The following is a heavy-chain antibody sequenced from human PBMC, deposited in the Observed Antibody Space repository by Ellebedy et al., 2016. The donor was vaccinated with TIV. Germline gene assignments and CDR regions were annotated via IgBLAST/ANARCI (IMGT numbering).Heavy chain of an antibody. CDR2: INPSGGST. V-gene: IGHV1-46*01. D-gene: IGHD2-21*02. CDR1: GYTFTGYY. J-gene: IGHJ4*02. CDR3: AGGYGDWGY. Sequence: ASVKVSCXASGYTFTGYYMNWVRQAPGQGLEWMGIINPSGGSTTYAQKFQGRVTMTRDTSTRTVYMEMISLSSDDTAVYYCAGGYGDWGYWGQGTLVTVSS.